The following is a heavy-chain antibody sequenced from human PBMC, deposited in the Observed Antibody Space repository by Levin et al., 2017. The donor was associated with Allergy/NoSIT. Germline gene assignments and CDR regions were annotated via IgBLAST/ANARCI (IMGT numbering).Heavy chain of an antibody. Sequence: GESLKISCAATGFTFRDYWMTWVRQTPGRGQEWVANIDQDGSQKYYVDSVKGRFTISRDNAKNSVDLQMNYLRDDDTAVYYCARKLRGSSAYDAFDVWGHGTMVTFSS. CDR2: IDQDGSQK. D-gene: IGHD5-12*01. J-gene: IGHJ3*01. V-gene: IGHV3-7*03. CDR1: GFTFRDYW. CDR3: ARKLRGSSAYDAFDV.